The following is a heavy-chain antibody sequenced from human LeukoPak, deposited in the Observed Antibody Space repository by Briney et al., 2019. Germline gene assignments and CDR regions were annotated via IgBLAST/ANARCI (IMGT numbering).Heavy chain of an antibody. Sequence: GGSLRPSCAASGFTFDDYAMHWVRHAPGKGLEWVSLISGDGGSTYYADSVKGRFTISRDNSKNSLYLQMNSLRTEDTALYYCAKAEPPRDGYNNFDYWGQGTLVTVSS. D-gene: IGHD5-24*01. CDR2: ISGDGGST. J-gene: IGHJ4*02. CDR3: AKAEPPRDGYNNFDY. CDR1: GFTFDDYA. V-gene: IGHV3-43*02.